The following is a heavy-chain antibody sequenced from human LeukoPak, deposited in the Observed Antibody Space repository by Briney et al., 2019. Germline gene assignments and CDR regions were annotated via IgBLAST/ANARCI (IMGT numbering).Heavy chain of an antibody. Sequence: SVKVSCKASGGTFSSYAISWVRQAPGQGLEWMGGTIPIFGTANYAQKFQGRVTITADESTSTAYMELSSLRSEDTAVYYCARANYDFWSGYSTRNSYYYYMDVWGKGTTVTVSS. CDR3: ARANYDFWSGYSTRNSYYYYMDV. J-gene: IGHJ6*03. CDR1: GGTFSSYA. D-gene: IGHD3-3*01. V-gene: IGHV1-69*13. CDR2: TIPIFGTA.